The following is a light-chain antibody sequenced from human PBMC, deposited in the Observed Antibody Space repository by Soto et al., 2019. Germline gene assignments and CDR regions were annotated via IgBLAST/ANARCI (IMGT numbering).Light chain of an antibody. CDR1: QGISSH. CDR2: GAS. J-gene: IGKJ1*01. V-gene: IGKV1-9*01. CDR3: QQFNSYPRT. Sequence: IQLTQSPSFLSASVGDRVTITCRASQGISSHLAWYQQKPGKAPKLLIYGASTLQSGVPSRFSGGGSGTDFTLTISSLQPEDFATYHCQQFNSYPRTFGQGTKVEIK.